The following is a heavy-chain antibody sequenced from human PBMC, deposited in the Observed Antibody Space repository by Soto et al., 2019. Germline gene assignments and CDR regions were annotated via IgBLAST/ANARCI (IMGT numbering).Heavy chain of an antibody. CDR3: ARDRVGATRPYYYYGMDV. CDR1: GGSVSSGSFY. CDR2: IYYSGST. V-gene: IGHV4-61*01. D-gene: IGHD1-26*01. Sequence: ETLSLTCTVSGGSVSSGSFYWSWIRQPPGKGLEWIGYIYYSGSTNYNPSLKSRVTISVDTSKNQFSLKLSSVTAADTAVYYCARDRVGATRPYYYYGMDVWGQGTTVTVSS. J-gene: IGHJ6*02.